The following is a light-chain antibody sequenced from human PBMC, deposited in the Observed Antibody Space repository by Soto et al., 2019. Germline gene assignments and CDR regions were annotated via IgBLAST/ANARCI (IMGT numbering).Light chain of an antibody. J-gene: IGKJ1*01. CDR1: QSVTTW. V-gene: IGKV1-5*01. CDR2: DAS. Sequence: DIQMTQSPSTLSASVGDRVTITCRASQSVTTWLAWYQQKPGKAPNLLIYDASILESGVPSRFSGSGSGTEFTLTISSLQPDDFATYYCQQYISYCLWTFGQGTKVEFK. CDR3: QQYISYCLWT.